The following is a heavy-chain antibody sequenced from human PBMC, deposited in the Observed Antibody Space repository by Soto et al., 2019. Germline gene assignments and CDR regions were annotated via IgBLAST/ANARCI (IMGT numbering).Heavy chain of an antibody. D-gene: IGHD1-26*01. CDR2: ISGSGGST. CDR3: AKGSGGSYLAPYFDY. J-gene: IGHJ4*02. V-gene: IGHV3-23*01. Sequence: GGSLRLSCAASGFTFSSYAMSWVRQAPGKGLEWVSAISGSGGSTYYADSVKGRFTISRDNSKNTLYLQMNSLRAEDTAVYYCAKGSGGSYLAPYFDYWGQGTLVTVSS. CDR1: GFTFSSYA.